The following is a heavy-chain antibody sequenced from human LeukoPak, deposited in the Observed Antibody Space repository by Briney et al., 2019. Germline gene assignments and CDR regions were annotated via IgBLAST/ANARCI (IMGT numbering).Heavy chain of an antibody. Sequence: PGGSLRLSCAASGFTFSGYWMHWVRQAPGQGLVWISHINGDGSSTTYADSVKGRFTISRDNAKNTLYLQMNSLRAEDTAMYYCIRGRAYGSLDYWGQGTLVTVSS. D-gene: IGHD3-10*01. V-gene: IGHV3-74*03. CDR3: IRGRAYGSLDY. CDR1: GFTFSGYW. J-gene: IGHJ4*02. CDR2: INGDGSST.